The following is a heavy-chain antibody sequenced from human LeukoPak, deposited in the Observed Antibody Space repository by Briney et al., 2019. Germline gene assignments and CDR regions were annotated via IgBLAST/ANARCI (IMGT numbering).Heavy chain of an antibody. V-gene: IGHV3-64*01. CDR1: GFTFSSYT. Sequence: GGSLRLSCAASGFTFSSYTMHWVRQAPGKGLEYDSAISSNGGSTYYANSVKGRFTISRDNSKNTMYLQMGSLRAEDMAVYYCARWRHSSGYYYDDWGQGTLVSVS. D-gene: IGHD3-22*01. CDR3: ARWRHSSGYYYDD. CDR2: ISSNGGST. J-gene: IGHJ4*02.